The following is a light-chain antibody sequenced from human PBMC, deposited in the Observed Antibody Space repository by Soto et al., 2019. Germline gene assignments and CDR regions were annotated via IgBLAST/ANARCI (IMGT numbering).Light chain of an antibody. Sequence: AIQLTQSPSSLSASVGDRVTITCRASQAIRSALGWYQQKPGKVPKLLIYAASTLQSGVPSRFSGSGSGTDFTLTTSSLQPEDFATYYCQQLQSYPITFGQGTRLEIK. V-gene: IGKV1-6*01. CDR2: AAS. CDR1: QAIRSA. CDR3: QQLQSYPIT. J-gene: IGKJ5*01.